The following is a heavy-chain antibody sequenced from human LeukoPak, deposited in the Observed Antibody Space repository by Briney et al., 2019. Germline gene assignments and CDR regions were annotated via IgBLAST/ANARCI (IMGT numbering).Heavy chain of an antibody. V-gene: IGHV3-23*01. D-gene: IGHD6-19*01. J-gene: IGHJ4*02. CDR1: GFTFSSYA. CDR2: ISGSGGST. CDR3: AKSRGSGWYPFDY. Sequence: QPGGSLRLSCAASGFTFSSYAMSWVRQAPGKGLEWVSAISGSGGSTYYADSVKGRFTISRDNSKNTLYLQMISLRAEDTAVYYCAKSRGSGWYPFDYWGQGTLVTVSS.